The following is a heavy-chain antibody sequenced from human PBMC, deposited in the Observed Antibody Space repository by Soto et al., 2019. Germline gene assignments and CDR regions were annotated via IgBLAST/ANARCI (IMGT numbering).Heavy chain of an antibody. D-gene: IGHD1-26*01. CDR3: ARVSKTWEDDY. Sequence: EVHLVECGGGLVQPGGSLRLSCSVSGFTFSDYGVNWVRQAPGKGLEWISYISSGSDTIYYAESVQGRFTISRDDAKNSLFLQMNNLRNEDTAVYYCARVSKTWEDDYWGHGTLVTVSS. J-gene: IGHJ4*01. V-gene: IGHV3-48*02. CDR2: ISSGSDTI. CDR1: GFTFSDYG.